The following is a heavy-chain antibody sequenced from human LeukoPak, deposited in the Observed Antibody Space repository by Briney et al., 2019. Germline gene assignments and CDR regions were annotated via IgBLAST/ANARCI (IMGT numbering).Heavy chain of an antibody. CDR3: ARLGKRGYSYGYGPNWFDP. V-gene: IGHV4-34*01. D-gene: IGHD5-18*01. Sequence: PSETLSLTCTVSGGSISSYYWSWIRQPPGKGLEWIGEINHSGSTNYNPSLKSRVTISVDTSKNQFSLKLSSVTAADTAVYYCARLGKRGYSYGYGPNWFDPWGQGTLVTVSS. CDR2: INHSGST. CDR1: GGSISSYY. J-gene: IGHJ5*02.